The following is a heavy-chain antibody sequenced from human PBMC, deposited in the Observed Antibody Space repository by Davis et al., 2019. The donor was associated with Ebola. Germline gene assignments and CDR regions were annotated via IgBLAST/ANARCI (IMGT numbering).Heavy chain of an antibody. D-gene: IGHD6-6*01. V-gene: IGHV1-69*06. CDR1: GGTFSSYA. CDR2: IIPIFGTA. Sequence: SVKVSCKASGGTFSSYAISWVRQAPGQGLEWMGGIIPIFGTANYAQKFQGRVPITADKSTSTAYMELSSLRSEDTAVYYCARDPEVFQLEVGWFDPWGQGTLVTVSS. J-gene: IGHJ5*02. CDR3: ARDPEVFQLEVGWFDP.